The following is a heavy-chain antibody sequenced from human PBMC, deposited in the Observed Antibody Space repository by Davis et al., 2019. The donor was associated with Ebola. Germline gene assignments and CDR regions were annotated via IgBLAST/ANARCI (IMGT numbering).Heavy chain of an antibody. CDR3: ATTQWLREFDN. J-gene: IGHJ4*02. Sequence: GESLKISCEASGFTFSSYGMHWVRQAPGKGLEWVAFIRSEATSQDYGKSVQGRFFISRDDSKNTLYLQMNSLRVDDTAVYYCATTQWLREFDNWGQGTLVTVSS. V-gene: IGHV3-30*02. CDR2: IRSEATSQ. D-gene: IGHD6-19*01. CDR1: GFTFSSYG.